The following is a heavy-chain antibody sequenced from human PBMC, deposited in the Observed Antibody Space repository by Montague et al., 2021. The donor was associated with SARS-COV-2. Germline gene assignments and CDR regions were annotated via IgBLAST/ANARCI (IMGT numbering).Heavy chain of an antibody. D-gene: IGHD1-7*01. Sequence: PALVKPTQTLTLTCTFSGFSLNSKGVCVTWIRQPPGGALESLARIDWDDAKFYNTSLKARLAVSKGASETQVVLKVTDLDPADTATYFCARMECGTVSSEAIWGQGIKVTVSS. J-gene: IGHJ1*01. CDR2: IDWDDAK. CDR1: GFSLNSKGVC. CDR3: ARMECGTVSSEAI. V-gene: IGHV2-70*17.